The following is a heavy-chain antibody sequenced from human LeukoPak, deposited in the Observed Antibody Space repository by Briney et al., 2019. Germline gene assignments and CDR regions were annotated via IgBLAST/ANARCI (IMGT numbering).Heavy chain of an antibody. J-gene: IGHJ4*02. D-gene: IGHD2-2*01. CDR2: ISSNGGST. V-gene: IGHV3-64*01. CDR3: AREYCSSTSCYFGWSFGFDY. CDR1: GFTFSSYA. Sequence: QSGGSLRLSCAASGFTFSSYAMHWVRQAPGKGLEYVSAISSNGGSTYYANSVKGRFTISRDNSKNTLYLQMGSLRAEDMAVYYCAREYCSSTSCYFGWSFGFDYWGQGTLVTVSS.